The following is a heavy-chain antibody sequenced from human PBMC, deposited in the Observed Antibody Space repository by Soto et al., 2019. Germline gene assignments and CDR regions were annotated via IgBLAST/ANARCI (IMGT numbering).Heavy chain of an antibody. J-gene: IGHJ3*02. V-gene: IGHV1-8*01. Sequence: QVQLVQSGAEVKKPGASVKVSCKASGYTFTSYDINWVRQATGQGLEWMGWMNPNSGNTGYSQKFQGRVTMNRNTSISTAYMELSSLRYEDTSVYYCASRSSGWYADAFDIWGQGTMVTVSS. CDR3: ASRSSGWYADAFDI. CDR1: GYTFTSYD. D-gene: IGHD6-19*01. CDR2: MNPNSGNT.